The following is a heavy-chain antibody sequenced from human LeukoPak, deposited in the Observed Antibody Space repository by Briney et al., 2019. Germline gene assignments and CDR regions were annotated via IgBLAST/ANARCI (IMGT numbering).Heavy chain of an antibody. CDR1: GFTFDDYA. V-gene: IGHV3-9*03. CDR3: VKDRTGGDIFTDVFDM. D-gene: IGHD2-21*01. J-gene: IGHJ3*02. CDR2: ISWSSRSI. Sequence: TGGSLRLSCAASGFTFDDYAMHWVRQAPGKGLEWVSGISWSSRSIAYADSVKGRFTITRDNAKNPLYLQMNSLRPDDMALYYCVKDRTGGDIFTDVFDMWGQGTMVTVSS.